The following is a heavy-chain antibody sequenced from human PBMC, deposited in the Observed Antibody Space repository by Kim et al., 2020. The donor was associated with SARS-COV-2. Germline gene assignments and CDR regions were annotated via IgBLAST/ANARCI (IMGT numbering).Heavy chain of an antibody. V-gene: IGHV3-7*03. CDR3: ARDPSLYGSGVFDAFDI. J-gene: IGHJ3*02. CDR1: GFTFSSYW. CDR2: IKQDGSEK. Sequence: GGSLRLSCAASGFTFSSYWMSWVRQAPGKGLEWVANIKQDGSEKYYVDSVKGRFTISRDNAKNSLYLQMNSLRAEDTAVYYCARDPSLYGSGVFDAFDIWGQGTMVTVSS. D-gene: IGHD3-10*01.